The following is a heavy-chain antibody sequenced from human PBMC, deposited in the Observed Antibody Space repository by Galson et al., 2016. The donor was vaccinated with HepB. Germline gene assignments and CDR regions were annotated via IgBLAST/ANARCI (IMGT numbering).Heavy chain of an antibody. V-gene: IGHV3-30*18. D-gene: IGHD3-3*01. CDR2: ISQDGSNI. CDR3: TEGPLRVLDYFDY. CDR1: GFSFSSSG. J-gene: IGHJ4*02. Sequence: SLRLSCATSGFSFSSSGMHWVRQAPGKGLEWLAVISQDGSNIYYGDAVKGRFTISRDDSNNTLYLQMDSPRVEDTAVYYCTEGPLRVLDYFDYWGQGALVTVSA.